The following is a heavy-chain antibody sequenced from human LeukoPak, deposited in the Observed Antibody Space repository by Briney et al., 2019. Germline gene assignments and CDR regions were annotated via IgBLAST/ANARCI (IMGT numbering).Heavy chain of an antibody. D-gene: IGHD2-15*01. CDR1: GYTFTSYY. J-gene: IGHJ4*02. V-gene: IGHV1-2*02. Sequence: ASVKVSCKASGYTFTSYYMHWVRRAPGQGLEWMGWMNPNRGDTSYAQKFQGRVTMTRDTPINTAYMELSGLTSDDTAVYYCGRRRIDCSDTGCYVDYWGQGTLVTVSS. CDR2: MNPNRGDT. CDR3: GRRRIDCSDTGCYVDY.